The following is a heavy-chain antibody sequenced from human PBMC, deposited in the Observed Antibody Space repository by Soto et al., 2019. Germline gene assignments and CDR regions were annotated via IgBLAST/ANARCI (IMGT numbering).Heavy chain of an antibody. V-gene: IGHV1-69*02. CDR1: GGTFSSYT. J-gene: IGHJ6*02. CDR2: IIPILGLA. CDR3: ARGRVKVGAVAGPYYDYYCMDV. Sequence: QVQLVQSGAEVKKPGSSVKVSCKASGGTFSSYTISWVRQAPGHGLEWMGRIIPILGLANYAQKFQGRVTITADQSTSTAYMELSRLRSEDTAVYYCARGRVKVGAVAGPYYDYYCMDVWGQGTTVTVSS. D-gene: IGHD6-19*01.